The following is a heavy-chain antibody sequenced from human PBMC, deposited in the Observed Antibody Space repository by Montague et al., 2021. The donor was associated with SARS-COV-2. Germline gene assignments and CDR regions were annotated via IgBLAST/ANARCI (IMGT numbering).Heavy chain of an antibody. CDR1: SGSLSNYY. J-gene: IGHJ4*02. V-gene: IGHV4-4*08. Sequence: SETLSLTCTVSSGSLSNYYWSWIRQSPDKGLEWIGYMYETGNMIYNPSLRSRVSISADTSKSKFSLRLTFVTAAASARYFCARNMAYWGQGVLVTV. D-gene: IGHD2/OR15-2a*01. CDR2: MYETGNM. CDR3: ARNMAY.